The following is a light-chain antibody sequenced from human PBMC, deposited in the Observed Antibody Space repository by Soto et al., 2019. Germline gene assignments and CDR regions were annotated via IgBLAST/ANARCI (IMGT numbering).Light chain of an antibody. Sequence: QSVLTQPPSASGTPGQRVTISCSGSSSNIGSNYVYWYQQLPGTAPKLLIYKNNQRPSGVPDRFSGSKSGTSASLANSELRSEDEADYYCAAWDDSLSGYVFGTGTKVTVL. CDR2: KNN. CDR3: AAWDDSLSGYV. V-gene: IGLV1-47*01. J-gene: IGLJ1*01. CDR1: SSNIGSNY.